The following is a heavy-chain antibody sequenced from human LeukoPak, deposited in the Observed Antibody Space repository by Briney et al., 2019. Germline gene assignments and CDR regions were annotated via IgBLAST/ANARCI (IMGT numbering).Heavy chain of an antibody. D-gene: IGHD1-26*01. CDR1: GYTFGTHW. CDR3: ARALVGATLNTFDY. V-gene: IGHV1-46*01. Sequence: ASVKVSCKASGYTFGTHWMHWVRQAPGQGLEWMGIINPSGDVRLYARKFQGRVTVTRDMSTRTVYMELSDLRPEDTAVYYCARALVGATLNTFDYWGQGTLVTVSS. CDR2: INPSGDVR. J-gene: IGHJ4*02.